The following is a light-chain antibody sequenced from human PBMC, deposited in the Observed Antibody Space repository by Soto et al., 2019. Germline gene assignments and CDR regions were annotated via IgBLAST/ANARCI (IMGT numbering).Light chain of an antibody. CDR2: AAS. J-gene: IGKJ3*01. V-gene: IGKV1-27*01. CDR3: QKYNSAPYT. Sequence: DIEMTQSPSSLSASVGDRITITCRASQDVDNNVAWYQQRSGRVPKLLIYAASALQSGVPSRFSGSGSGTDFTLTISSLQPEDVATYYCQKYNSAPYTFGPGTTVDLK. CDR1: QDVDNN.